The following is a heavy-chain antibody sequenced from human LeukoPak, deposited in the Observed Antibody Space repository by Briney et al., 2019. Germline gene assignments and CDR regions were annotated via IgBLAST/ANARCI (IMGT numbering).Heavy chain of an antibody. V-gene: IGHV3-48*04. CDR2: ISSSSSTI. D-gene: IGHD3-22*01. CDR1: GFTFSSYN. CDR3: ARDYYDSSGYYYSGY. J-gene: IGHJ4*02. Sequence: GGSLRLSCAASGFTFSSYNMNWVRQAPGKGLEWVSYISSSSSTIYYADSVKGRFTISRDNAKNLLYLQMNSLRGEDTAVYYCARDYYDSSGYYYSGYWGQGTLVTVSS.